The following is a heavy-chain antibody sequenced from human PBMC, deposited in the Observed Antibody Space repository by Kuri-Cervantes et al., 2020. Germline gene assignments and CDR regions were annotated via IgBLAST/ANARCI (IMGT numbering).Heavy chain of an antibody. J-gene: IGHJ6*02. CDR2: INWNGGST. CDR1: GFTFSSYA. CDR3: ARSHLRGGMDV. Sequence: GGSLRLSCAASGFTFSSYAMHWVRQAPGKGLEWVSGINWNGGSTGYADSVKGRFTISRDNAKNSLYLQMNSLRAEDTASYHCARSHLRGGMDVWGQGTTVTVSS. V-gene: IGHV3-20*01.